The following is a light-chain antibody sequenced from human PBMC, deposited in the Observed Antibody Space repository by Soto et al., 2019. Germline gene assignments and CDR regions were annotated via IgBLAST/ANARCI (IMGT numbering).Light chain of an antibody. Sequence: QSGLTQPASVSGSPGQSITISCTGTSSDVGGYNYVSWYQQHPGKAPKLMIYGVNNRPSGVSNRFSGSKSGNTASLTISGLQTEDDADYYRSSYTSISTYVFGTGTKVTV. J-gene: IGLJ1*01. CDR3: SSYTSISTYV. V-gene: IGLV2-14*03. CDR1: SSDVGGYNY. CDR2: GVN.